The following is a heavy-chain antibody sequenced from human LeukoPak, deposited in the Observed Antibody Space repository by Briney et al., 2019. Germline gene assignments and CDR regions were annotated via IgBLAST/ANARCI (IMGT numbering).Heavy chain of an antibody. CDR3: ARGHPMYLDY. D-gene: IGHD2-2*01. CDR1: GGSFSGYY. CDR2: INHSGST. V-gene: IGHV4-34*01. J-gene: IGHJ4*02. Sequence: SETLSLTCAVYGGSFSGYYWSWIRQPPGKGLEWIGEINHSGSTNYNPSLKSRVTISVDTSKNQFSLKLSFVTAADTAVYYCARGHPMYLDYWGQGTLVTVSS.